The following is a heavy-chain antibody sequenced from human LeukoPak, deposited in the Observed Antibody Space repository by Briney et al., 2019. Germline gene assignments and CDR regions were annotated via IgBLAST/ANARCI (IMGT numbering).Heavy chain of an antibody. V-gene: IGHV3-21*01. Sequence: GGSLRLSCAASGFTFSSYSMNWVRQAPGKGLEWVSSISSSSSYIYYADSVKGRFTISRDNAKNSLYLQMNSLRAEDTAVYYCARGLNAGGAYGMDVWGQGTTVTVSS. J-gene: IGHJ6*02. CDR2: ISSSSSYI. CDR3: ARGLNAGGAYGMDV. D-gene: IGHD3-16*01. CDR1: GFTFSSYS.